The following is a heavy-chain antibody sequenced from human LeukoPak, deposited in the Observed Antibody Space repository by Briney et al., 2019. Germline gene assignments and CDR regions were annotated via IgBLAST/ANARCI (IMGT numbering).Heavy chain of an antibody. Sequence: SETLSLTCGVYGGSFSGYYWSWIRQPPGKGLEWIGEINHSGSTNYNPSLKSRVTISVDTSKNQFSLKLSSVTAADTAVYYCAREVIAVAGYYYYYYMDVWGKGTTVTVSS. V-gene: IGHV4-34*01. CDR2: INHSGST. D-gene: IGHD6-19*01. J-gene: IGHJ6*03. CDR3: AREVIAVAGYYYYYYMDV. CDR1: GGSFSGYY.